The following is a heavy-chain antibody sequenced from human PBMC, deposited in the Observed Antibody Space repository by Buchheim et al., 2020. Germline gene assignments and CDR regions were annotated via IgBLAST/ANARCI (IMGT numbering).Heavy chain of an antibody. Sequence: EVQLVESGGGLAQPGGSLRLSCAASGFTFGDFWMMWVRQAPGKGLEWVSSIKEDGGQKDYLESVKGRFTISRDNAKNSLYLQMRSLRAEDTAVYYCARDPYLKAFDVWGQGT. CDR2: IKEDGGQK. CDR3: ARDPYLKAFDV. D-gene: IGHD2/OR15-2a*01. J-gene: IGHJ3*01. V-gene: IGHV3-7*01. CDR1: GFTFGDFW.